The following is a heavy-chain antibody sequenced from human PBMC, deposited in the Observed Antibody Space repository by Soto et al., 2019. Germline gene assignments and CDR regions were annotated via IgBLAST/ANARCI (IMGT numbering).Heavy chain of an antibody. CDR2: IYWDDDK. D-gene: IGHD3-10*01. V-gene: IGHV2-5*02. Sequence: QITLKESGPPLLKPTQTLTLTCTFSGFSLTTSGVGVGWIRQPPGKALEWVALIYWDDDKRYSPSLKRRLTITKDTSKNQVVLTMINMDPVDTATYYCAHSYMVRGVIIPFDIWGQGTMVTVSS. J-gene: IGHJ3*02. CDR1: GFSLTTSGVG. CDR3: AHSYMVRGVIIPFDI.